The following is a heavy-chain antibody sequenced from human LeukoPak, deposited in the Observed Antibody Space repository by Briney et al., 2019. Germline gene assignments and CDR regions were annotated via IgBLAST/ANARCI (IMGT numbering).Heavy chain of an antibody. CDR2: INHSGST. D-gene: IGHD3-10*01. CDR1: GGSFSGYY. V-gene: IGHV4-34*01. Sequence: SETLSLTXAVYGGSFSGYYWSWIRQPPGKGLEWIGEINHSGSTNYNPSLKSRVTISVDTSKNQFSLKLSSVTAADTAVYYCARGRHTYYYGSGSYYKGGDYWGQGTLVTVSS. CDR3: ARGRHTYYYGSGSYYKGGDY. J-gene: IGHJ4*02.